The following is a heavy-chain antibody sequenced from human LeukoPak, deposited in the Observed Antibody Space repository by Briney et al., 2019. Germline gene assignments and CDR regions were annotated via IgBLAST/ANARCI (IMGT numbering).Heavy chain of an antibody. V-gene: IGHV1-2*02. Sequence: GASVKVSCKASRYTFSGQFIHWVRQAPGQGLEWMAWINYNSGDTLFAKKFQGRVTMTRDTSITTAYMELTGLGSDDTAIYYCATDPVMYTGMDVWGQGSPVTVS. CDR3: ATDPVMYTGMDV. D-gene: IGHD1-1*01. CDR2: INYNSGDT. J-gene: IGHJ6*02. CDR1: RYTFSGQF.